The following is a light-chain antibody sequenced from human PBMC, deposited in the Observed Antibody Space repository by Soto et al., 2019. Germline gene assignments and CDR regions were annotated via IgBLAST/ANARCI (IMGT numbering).Light chain of an antibody. CDR1: LSLGRW. J-gene: IGKJ1*01. CDR2: DAS. CDR3: QQYNSPPLT. V-gene: IGKV1-5*01. Sequence: DIQMTQSPSTMSTSVGDRVTITCRASLSLGRWLAWYQQKPGKAPKVLIYDASSLQSGVPSRFSGSGSGTEFTLTITSLQSDGFATYYCQQYNSPPLTFGQGNKVEVK.